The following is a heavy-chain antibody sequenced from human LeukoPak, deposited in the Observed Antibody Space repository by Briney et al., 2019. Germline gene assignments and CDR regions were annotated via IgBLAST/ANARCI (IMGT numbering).Heavy chain of an antibody. CDR2: ISSSSSYI. V-gene: IGHV3-21*01. J-gene: IGHJ4*02. CDR3: ARDQEPGFFGLLWFGESSAGGDY. CDR1: GFTFSSYS. D-gene: IGHD3-10*01. Sequence: SGGSRRLSCAASGFTFSSYSMNWVRQAPGKGLEWVSSISSSSSYIYYADSVKGRFTISRDNAKNSLYLQMNSLRAEDTAVYYCARDQEPGFFGLLWFGESSAGGDYWGQGTLVTVSS.